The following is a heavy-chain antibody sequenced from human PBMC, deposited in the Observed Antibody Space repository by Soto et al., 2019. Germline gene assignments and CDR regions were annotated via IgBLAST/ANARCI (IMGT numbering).Heavy chain of an antibody. Sequence: APLKVSCKASGYTFTSYAMHWVRQAPGQRLEWMGWINAGNGNTKYSQKFQGRVTITRDTSASTAYMELSSLRSEDTAVYYCARGGGYCSGGSCYRWYFDYWGQGTLVTVSS. CDR2: INAGNGNT. V-gene: IGHV1-3*01. J-gene: IGHJ4*02. CDR3: ARGGGYCSGGSCYRWYFDY. D-gene: IGHD2-15*01. CDR1: GYTFTSYA.